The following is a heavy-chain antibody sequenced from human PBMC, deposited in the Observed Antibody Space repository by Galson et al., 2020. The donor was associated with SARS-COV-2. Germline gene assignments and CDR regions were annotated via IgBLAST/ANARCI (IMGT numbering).Heavy chain of an antibody. J-gene: IGHJ4*02. Sequence: ASETLSLTCTVSGGGVGSTSFYWGWIGQPPGKGLEWIGSIYYSGTTNYNPSFKRRVTMSKDTSENRFSLTLTSVTAADTAVYSCARKVVGAEFEYWGQGTLVAVSS. D-gene: IGHD2-15*01. CDR1: GGGVGSTSFY. CDR2: IYYSGTT. V-gene: IGHV4-39*01. CDR3: ARKVVGAEFEY.